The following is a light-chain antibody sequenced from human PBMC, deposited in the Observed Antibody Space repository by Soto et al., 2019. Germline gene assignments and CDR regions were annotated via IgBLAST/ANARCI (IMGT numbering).Light chain of an antibody. CDR2: GAS. CDR1: QSVSSSY. CDR3: QQYGSSPFT. Sequence: EIVLTQSPGTLSLSPGERATLSCRASQSVSSSYLAWYPQKPGQAPRLRIYGASSRATGIPDRFSGSGSGTDFNLTISRLEPDDFAVYYCQQYGSSPFTFGPGTKVDIK. V-gene: IGKV3-20*01. J-gene: IGKJ3*01.